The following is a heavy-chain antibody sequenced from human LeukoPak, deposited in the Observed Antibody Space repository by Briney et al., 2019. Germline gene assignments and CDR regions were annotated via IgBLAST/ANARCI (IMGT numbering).Heavy chain of an antibody. V-gene: IGHV1-69*13. J-gene: IGHJ4*02. Sequence: ASVKLSSKASVGLFSRYAISWVRQAPGQGLEWMGGIIPIFGTANYAQKFQGRVTITADESTSTAYMDLSSLRSEDTAVYYCASLGGPYYFDYWGQGTLVTVSS. D-gene: IGHD3-10*01. CDR1: VGLFSRYA. CDR3: ASLGGPYYFDY. CDR2: IIPIFGTA.